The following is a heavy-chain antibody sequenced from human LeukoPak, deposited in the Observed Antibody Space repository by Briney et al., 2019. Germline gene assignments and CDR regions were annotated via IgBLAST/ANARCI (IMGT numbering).Heavy chain of an antibody. CDR3: AKPDCSSTSCHTFDY. Sequence: PGGSLRLSCAASGFTFSSYAMSWVRQAPGRGLEWVSAISGSGGSTYYADSVKGRFTISRDNSKNTLYLQMNSLRAEDTAVYYCAKPDCSSTSCHTFDYWGQGTLVTVSS. J-gene: IGHJ4*02. CDR2: ISGSGGST. D-gene: IGHD2-2*01. CDR1: GFTFSSYA. V-gene: IGHV3-23*01.